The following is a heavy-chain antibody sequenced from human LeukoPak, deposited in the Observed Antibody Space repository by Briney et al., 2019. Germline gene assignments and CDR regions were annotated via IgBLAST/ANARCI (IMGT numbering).Heavy chain of an antibody. D-gene: IGHD2-15*01. CDR2: IYYSGST. CDR3: ARHYCSADKCYYFDY. J-gene: IGHJ4*02. V-gene: IGHV4-31*03. CDR1: GGSISSGGYY. Sequence: SETLSLTCTVSGGSISSGGYYWSWIRQRPGKGLEWIGYIYYSGSTYYNPSLKSRVTISVDTSKNQFSLKLSSVTAADTAVYYCARHYCSADKCYYFDYWGQGTLVTVSS.